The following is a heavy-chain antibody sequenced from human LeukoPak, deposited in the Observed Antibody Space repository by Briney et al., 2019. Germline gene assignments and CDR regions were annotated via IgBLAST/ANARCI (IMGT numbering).Heavy chain of an antibody. CDR1: GFSVTSNY. J-gene: IGHJ4*02. D-gene: IGHD3-22*01. CDR3: AGPYYDGSGYYPLVGY. CDR2: LYSSGYT. Sequence: GGSLRLSCAASGFSVTSNYMSWVRQAPGKGLEWVSVLYSSGYTKYADSVKGRFSISRDTSENTLSLQMNSLRAEDSAVYYCAGPYYDGSGYYPLVGYWGQGTLVTVSS. V-gene: IGHV3-66*01.